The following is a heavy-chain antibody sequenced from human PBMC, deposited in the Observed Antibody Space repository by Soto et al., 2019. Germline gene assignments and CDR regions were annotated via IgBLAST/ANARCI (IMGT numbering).Heavy chain of an antibody. CDR1: GDSISSNVW. D-gene: IGHD6-19*01. J-gene: IGHJ4*02. CDR3: ARAAAVPGETDRFDY. Sequence: QVQLQESGPGLVRPSGTLSLTCAVSGDSISSNVWWSWVRQPPGKGLEWIGEIYHSGSANFNPSLKSRVTMSVDTSKNQFSLKLNSVTASDTAMYYCARAAAVPGETDRFDYWGQGTLVSVSS. CDR2: IYHSGSA. V-gene: IGHV4-4*02.